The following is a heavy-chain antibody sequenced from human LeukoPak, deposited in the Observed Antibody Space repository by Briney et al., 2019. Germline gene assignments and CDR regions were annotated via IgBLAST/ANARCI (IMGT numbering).Heavy chain of an antibody. Sequence: GGSLRLSCAASGFTFSSYAMSWVRQAPGKGLEWVSSISGSDYSTYYADSVKGRFTISRDNAKNTLYLQMNSLRAEDTAVYYCARDPKQGGTYWNYFDYWGQGALVTVSP. CDR3: ARDPKQGGTYWNYFDY. CDR2: ISGSDYST. J-gene: IGHJ4*02. CDR1: GFTFSSYA. V-gene: IGHV3-23*01. D-gene: IGHD1-26*01.